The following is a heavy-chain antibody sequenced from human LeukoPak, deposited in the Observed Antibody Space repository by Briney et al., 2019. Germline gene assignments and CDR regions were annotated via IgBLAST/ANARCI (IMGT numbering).Heavy chain of an antibody. CDR3: ARGLIVVVTADDAFDI. CDR2: ISAYNGNT. V-gene: IGHV1-18*01. CDR1: GYTFTSYG. D-gene: IGHD2-21*02. J-gene: IGHJ3*02. Sequence: ASVKVSCKASGYTFTSYGISWVRQAPGQGLEWMGWISAYNGNTNYAQKLQGRVTMTTDTSTSTAYMELRSLRSDDTAVYYCARGLIVVVTADDAFDIWGQGTMATVSS.